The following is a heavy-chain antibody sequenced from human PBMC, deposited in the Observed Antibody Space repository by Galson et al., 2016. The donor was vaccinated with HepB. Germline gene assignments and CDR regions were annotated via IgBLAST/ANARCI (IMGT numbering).Heavy chain of an antibody. CDR2: IIGDSTTI. J-gene: IGHJ4*02. CDR1: GFTFSTYS. V-gene: IGHV3-48*02. D-gene: IGHD3-10*02. Sequence: SLRLSCAASGFTFSTYSLNWVQAPGKGLEWVAYIIGDSTTISYADSVKGRFTISRDNVKNSLYLQMNSLRDEDTAIYYCLGSGSQSLWGQGTLVAVSS. CDR3: LGSGSQSL.